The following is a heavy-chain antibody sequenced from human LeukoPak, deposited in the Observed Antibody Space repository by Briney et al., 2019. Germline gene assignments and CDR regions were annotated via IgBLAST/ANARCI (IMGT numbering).Heavy chain of an antibody. Sequence: GASVKVSCKVSGYTLTKLSMHWVRQAPGKGLEWMGGFDPEDGETMYAQKFQGRVTMTEDTSTDTAYMELSSLRSEDTAVYYCATPYDFPRYGTDVWGRGTTVTVSS. CDR2: FDPEDGET. CDR3: ATPYDFPRYGTDV. CDR1: GYTLTKLS. J-gene: IGHJ6*02. D-gene: IGHD2/OR15-2a*01. V-gene: IGHV1-24*01.